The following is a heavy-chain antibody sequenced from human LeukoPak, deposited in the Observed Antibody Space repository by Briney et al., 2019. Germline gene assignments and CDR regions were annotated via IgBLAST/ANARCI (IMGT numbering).Heavy chain of an antibody. Sequence: GGSLRLSCAASGFSFSTYGFHWVRQAPGKGLEWVTFIRFDGGKKNYADSVKGRFTISRGNSKNTQSLQMNSLRAEDTAVYYCAKDDDWGRYKHWGQGTLVTVSS. V-gene: IGHV3-30*02. CDR3: AKDDDWGRYKH. D-gene: IGHD3-16*01. CDR2: IRFDGGKK. CDR1: GFSFSTYG. J-gene: IGHJ1*01.